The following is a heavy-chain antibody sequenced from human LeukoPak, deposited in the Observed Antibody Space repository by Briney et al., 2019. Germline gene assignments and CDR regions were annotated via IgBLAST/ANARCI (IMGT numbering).Heavy chain of an antibody. D-gene: IGHD6-19*01. V-gene: IGHV3-23*01. CDR3: AKRRCLGGIGVVVPFDY. Sequence: PSGSLTLTCSASGFTFTSYVLSWVRQGQGQGLVWVSIICDSGGSTHYAHSVKGRFTISRDNSKNPLYLQINSLRADDTGVYYCAKRRCLGGIGVVVPFDYWGQGTLVTVFS. CDR2: ICDSGGST. CDR1: GFTFTSYV. J-gene: IGHJ4*02.